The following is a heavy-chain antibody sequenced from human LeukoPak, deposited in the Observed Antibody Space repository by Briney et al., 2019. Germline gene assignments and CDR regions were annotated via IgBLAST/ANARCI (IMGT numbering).Heavy chain of an antibody. D-gene: IGHD1-26*01. CDR1: GFTFSIYA. CDR3: ARDLIVGANHDAFDI. J-gene: IGHJ3*02. V-gene: IGHV3-53*01. CDR2: IYSGGST. Sequence: GGSLRLSCAASGFTFSIYAMSWLRQAPGKGLEWVSLIYSGGSTYYADSVKGRFTISRDNSKNTLYLQMNSLRAEDTAVYYCARDLIVGANHDAFDIWGQGTMVTVSS.